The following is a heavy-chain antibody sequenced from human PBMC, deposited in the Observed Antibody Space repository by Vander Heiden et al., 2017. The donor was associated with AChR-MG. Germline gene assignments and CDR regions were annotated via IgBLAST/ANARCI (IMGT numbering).Heavy chain of an antibody. D-gene: IGHD3-9*01. J-gene: IGHJ4*02. CDR2: ISGSGDST. V-gene: IGHV3-23*01. CDR3: AKGATNGYFEHFDY. Sequence: EVQLLESGGGLVQHGGSLRLSCAASGFTFSNYAMSWVRQAPGKGLEWVSAISGSGDSTYYADSVKGRFTISRDNSKNTLYLQMNSLRAEDTAVYYCAKGATNGYFEHFDYWGQGTLVTVSS. CDR1: GFTFSNYA.